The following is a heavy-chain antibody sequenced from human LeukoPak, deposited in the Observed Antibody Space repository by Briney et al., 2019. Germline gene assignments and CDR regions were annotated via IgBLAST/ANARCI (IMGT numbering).Heavy chain of an antibody. J-gene: IGHJ4*02. D-gene: IGHD3-10*01. Sequence: GGSLRLSCAASGLTFSSYSMNWVRQAPGKGLEWVSSISSSSSYIYYADSVKGRFTISRDNAKNSLYLQMNSLRAEDTAVYYCVKGLLWFGELFSGGSFDYWGQGTLVTVSS. CDR2: ISSSSSYI. CDR1: GLTFSSYS. V-gene: IGHV3-21*01. CDR3: VKGLLWFGELFSGGSFDY.